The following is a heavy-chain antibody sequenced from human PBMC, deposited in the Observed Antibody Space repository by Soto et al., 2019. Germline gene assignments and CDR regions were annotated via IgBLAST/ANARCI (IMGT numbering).Heavy chain of an antibody. J-gene: IGHJ6*02. Sequence: ASVKVSCKASGYTFTSYYMHWVRQAPGQGLEWIGIINPSGGSTSYAQKFQGRVTMTRDTSTSTVYMELSSLRSEDTAVYYCARGIAAAGRDDYYYYYGMDVWGQGTTVTVSS. CDR2: INPSGGST. CDR1: GYTFTSYY. D-gene: IGHD6-13*01. CDR3: ARGIAAAGRDDYYYYYGMDV. V-gene: IGHV1-46*01.